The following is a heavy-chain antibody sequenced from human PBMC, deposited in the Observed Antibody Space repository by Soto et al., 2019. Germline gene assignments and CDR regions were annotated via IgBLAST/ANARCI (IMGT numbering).Heavy chain of an antibody. CDR2: INPSGGST. D-gene: IGHD4-17*01. Sequence: GASVKVSCKASGYTFTSYYMHWVRQAPGQGLEWMGIINPSGGSTSYAQKFQGRVTMTRDTSTSTVYMELSSLRSEDTAVYYCARANEYGDYVPRGFAFDIWGQGTMVTVSS. CDR3: ARANEYGDYVPRGFAFDI. V-gene: IGHV1-46*01. J-gene: IGHJ3*02. CDR1: GYTFTSYY.